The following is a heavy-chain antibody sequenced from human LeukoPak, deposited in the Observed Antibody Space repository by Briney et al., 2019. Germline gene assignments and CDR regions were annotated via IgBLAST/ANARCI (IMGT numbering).Heavy chain of an antibody. D-gene: IGHD2-8*02. CDR1: GYTFTDYY. J-gene: IGHJ4*02. V-gene: IGHV1-46*01. CDR3: AREESGGYFDY. Sequence: ASVKVSCMASGYTFTDYYIHWVRQAPGQGLEWMGLISPTGSSTNYAQKFRGRVTMTRDTSTTTVYMELSSLRSEDTAVYYCAREESGGYFDYWGQGTLVTVSS. CDR2: ISPTGSST.